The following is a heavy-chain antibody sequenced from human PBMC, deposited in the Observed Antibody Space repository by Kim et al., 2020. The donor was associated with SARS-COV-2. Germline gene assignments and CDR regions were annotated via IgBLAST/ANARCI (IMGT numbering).Heavy chain of an antibody. CDR3: ARESGGFWYDSSGPDY. D-gene: IGHD3-22*01. J-gene: IGHJ4*02. Sequence: GGSLRLSCAASGFTFSSYGMHWVRQAPGKGLEWVAVIWYDGSNKYYADSVKGRFTISRDNSKNTLYLQMNSLRAEDTAVYYCARESGGFWYDSSGPDYWGQGTLVTVSS. CDR1: GFTFSSYG. V-gene: IGHV3-33*01. CDR2: IWYDGSNK.